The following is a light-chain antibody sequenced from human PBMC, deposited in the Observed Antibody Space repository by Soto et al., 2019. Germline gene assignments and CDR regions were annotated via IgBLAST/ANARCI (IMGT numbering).Light chain of an antibody. CDR1: SSDVGGYNY. CDR2: EVS. CDR3: SSYTSSSTQPLVV. J-gene: IGLJ2*01. Sequence: QSALTQPASVSGSPGQSITISCTGTSSDVGGYNYVSWYQQHPGKAPKLMIYEVSNRPSGVSNRFSGSKSGNTASLTISGLQAEDEADYCCSSYTSSSTQPLVVFGGGTKLTVL. V-gene: IGLV2-14*01.